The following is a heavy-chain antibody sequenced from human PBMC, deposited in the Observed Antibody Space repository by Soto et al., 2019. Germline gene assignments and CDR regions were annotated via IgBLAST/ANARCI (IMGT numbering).Heavy chain of an antibody. V-gene: IGHV3-74*01. CDR3: ARAQIVATITACDY. J-gene: IGHJ4*02. CDR1: GFTFSSYW. Sequence: GGSLRLSCTASGFTFSSYWMHWVRQAPGKGLVWVSRINSDGSSTSYADSVKGRFTISRDNAKNTLYLQMNSLRAEDTAVYYCARAQIVATITACDYWGQGTLVTVSS. CDR2: INSDGSST. D-gene: IGHD5-12*01.